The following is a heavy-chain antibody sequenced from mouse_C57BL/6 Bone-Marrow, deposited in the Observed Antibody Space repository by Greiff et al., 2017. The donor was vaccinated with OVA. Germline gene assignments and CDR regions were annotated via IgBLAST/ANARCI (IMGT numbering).Heavy chain of an antibody. V-gene: IGHV1-50*01. Sequence: VQLQQPGAELVKPGASVKLSCKASGYTFTSYWMQWVKQRPGQGLEWIGEIDPSDSYTNYNQKFKGKATLTVDTSSSTAYMQLSSLTSEYSAVYYCARSSNYEGDYAMDYWGQGTSVTVSS. CDR2: IDPSDSYT. CDR3: ARSSNYEGDYAMDY. CDR1: GYTFTSYW. J-gene: IGHJ4*01. D-gene: IGHD2-5*01.